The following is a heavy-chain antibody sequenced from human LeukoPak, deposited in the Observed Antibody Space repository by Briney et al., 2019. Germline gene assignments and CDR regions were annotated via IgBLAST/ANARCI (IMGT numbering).Heavy chain of an antibody. CDR3: ATPGYSSGWYWVY. Sequence: SETLSLTCNVSGGSISRSSYYWGWIRQPPGKGLEWIESIYYSGLTYYNPSLKSRVTISVDTSKKQLSLKLTSVTAADTAVYYCATPGYSSGWYWVYWGQGNLVTVSS. CDR1: GGSISRSSYY. J-gene: IGHJ4*02. D-gene: IGHD6-19*01. V-gene: IGHV4-39*01. CDR2: IYYSGLT.